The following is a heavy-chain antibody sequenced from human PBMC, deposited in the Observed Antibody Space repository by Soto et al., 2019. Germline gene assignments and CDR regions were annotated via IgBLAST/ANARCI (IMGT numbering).Heavy chain of an antibody. CDR3: STSVYCSTTRCYYYYGLDV. V-gene: IGHV1-69*01. J-gene: IGHJ6*02. Sequence: QVQLVQSGAEVKKPGSSVKVSCKVSGGTFSSHSINWVRQAPGQGPEWMVGIIPIFGTENYAQKFQGSVTITADESTSTAYMELSSLTSEDTALYYCSTSVYCSTTRCYYYYGLDVWGQWTTVIVSS. CDR1: GGTFSSHS. CDR2: IIPIFGTE. D-gene: IGHD2-2*01.